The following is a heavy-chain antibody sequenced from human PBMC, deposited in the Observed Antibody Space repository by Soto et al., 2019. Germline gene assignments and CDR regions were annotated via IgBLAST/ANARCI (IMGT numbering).Heavy chain of an antibody. J-gene: IGHJ4*02. CDR2: IGTAGDT. CDR1: GFTFSSYD. V-gene: IGHV3-13*01. D-gene: IGHD6-19*01. CDR3: ARGSGWSDFDY. Sequence: PGGSLRLSCAASGFTFSSYDMHWVRQATGKGLEWVSAIGTAGDTYYPGSVKGRFTISRENAKNSLYLQMNSLRAEDTAVYYCARGSGWSDFDYWGQGTLVTVSS.